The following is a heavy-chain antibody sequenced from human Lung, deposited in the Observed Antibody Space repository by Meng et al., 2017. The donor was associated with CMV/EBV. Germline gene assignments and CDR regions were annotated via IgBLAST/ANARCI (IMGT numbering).Heavy chain of an antibody. CDR3: AKEIDPAVAGNQGYFAY. V-gene: IGHV3-7*01. Sequence: GESLKISCAASGFSFSTSWMSWVRRAPGKGLEWVANIYQDGNEKYYVESVRGRFTISRANAKNSLYLQMNSLRTEDTAVYFCAKEIDPAVAGNQGYFAYWGQGALVTVSS. CDR2: IYQDGNEK. J-gene: IGHJ4*02. D-gene: IGHD6-19*01. CDR1: GFSFSTSW.